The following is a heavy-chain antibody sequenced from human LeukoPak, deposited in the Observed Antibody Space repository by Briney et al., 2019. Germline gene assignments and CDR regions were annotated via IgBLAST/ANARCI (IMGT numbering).Heavy chain of an antibody. D-gene: IGHD5-12*01. J-gene: IGHJ4*02. V-gene: IGHV1-2*06. Sequence: ASVKVSCKASGYTFTGYYMHWVRQAPGQGLEWMGRINPNSGGTNYAQKFQGRVTMTRDTSISTAYMELSRLRSDDTAVYYCARDFDAATIFDYWGQGTLSPSPQ. CDR1: GYTFTGYY. CDR3: ARDFDAATIFDY. CDR2: INPNSGGT.